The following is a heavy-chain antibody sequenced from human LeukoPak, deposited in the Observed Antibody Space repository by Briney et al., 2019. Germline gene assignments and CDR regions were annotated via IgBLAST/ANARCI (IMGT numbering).Heavy chain of an antibody. Sequence: PSETLSLTCAVSGYSISSGNYWGWIRQPPGKGLDWIATMDHSGNTYYNPSLKSRLTISVDTSKNQFSLGLSSVTAADTAVYYCAKQGPTVVTHFDTWGQGTLVTVSS. V-gene: IGHV4-38-2*01. CDR1: GYSISSGNY. J-gene: IGHJ4*02. D-gene: IGHD4-23*01. CDR3: AKQGPTVVTHFDT. CDR2: MDHSGNT.